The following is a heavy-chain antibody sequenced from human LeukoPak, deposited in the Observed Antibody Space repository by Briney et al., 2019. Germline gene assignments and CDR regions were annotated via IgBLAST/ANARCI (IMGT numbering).Heavy chain of an antibody. CDR2: ISGSGVST. J-gene: IGHJ4*02. CDR3: AKTDCTSSSCYTIDH. Sequence: GGSLRLSCAASGFTFSHYAMTWVRQAPGKGLEWVSSISGSGVSTYYADSVKGRFTISRDNSKNTLYLQMNSLRAEDTAVYYCAKTDCTSSSCYTIDHWGQGTLVTVSS. D-gene: IGHD2-2*02. V-gene: IGHV3-23*01. CDR1: GFTFSHYA.